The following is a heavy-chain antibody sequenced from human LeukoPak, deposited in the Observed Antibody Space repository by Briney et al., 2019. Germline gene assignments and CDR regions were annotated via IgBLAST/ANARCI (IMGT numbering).Heavy chain of an antibody. D-gene: IGHD6-13*01. CDR2: IYYSGST. CDR1: GGAIRSYF. CDR3: ARHTYSSSCWDV. V-gene: IGHV4-59*08. J-gene: IGHJ6*02. Sequence: SETLSFTCTVSGGAIRSYFWSWIRRPPGKGLEWIGYIYYSGSTNYNPSLKSRVTISVDTSKNQFSLKLSSVTAADTAVYYCARHTYSSSCWDVWGQGTTVTVSS.